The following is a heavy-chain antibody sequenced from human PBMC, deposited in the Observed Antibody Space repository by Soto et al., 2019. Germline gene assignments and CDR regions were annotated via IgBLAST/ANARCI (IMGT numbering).Heavy chain of an antibody. V-gene: IGHV3-9*01. D-gene: IGHD4-17*01. Sequence: QLVESGGDLVQPGRSLRLSCAASGFKFEDYAMHWVRQAPGKGLEWVSSISWGSGSIGYADSVRGRFAISRDNAKKSLYLQMNSLRTEDTALYYCARSRATVTPLDYWGQRTMVTVSS. J-gene: IGHJ4*02. CDR2: ISWGSGSI. CDR1: GFKFEDYA. CDR3: ARSRATVTPLDY.